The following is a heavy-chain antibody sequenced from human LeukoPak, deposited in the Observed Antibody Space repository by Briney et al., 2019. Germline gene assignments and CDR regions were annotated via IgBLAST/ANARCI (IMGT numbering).Heavy chain of an antibody. Sequence: GGSLRLSCAASGFTFSTYTMDWVRQAPGKGLEWVSSISRSANYIYYADSVKGRFTVSRDNAKNSLYLQMNSLRADDTAVYYCARGTLGLNPDIFEEWGQGTLVTVSS. CDR2: ISRSANYI. V-gene: IGHV3-21*01. J-gene: IGHJ4*02. D-gene: IGHD7-27*01. CDR3: ARGTLGLNPDIFEE. CDR1: GFTFSTYT.